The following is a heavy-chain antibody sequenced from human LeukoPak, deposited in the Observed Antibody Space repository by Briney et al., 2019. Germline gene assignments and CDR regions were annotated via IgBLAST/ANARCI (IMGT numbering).Heavy chain of an antibody. V-gene: IGHV3-30*04. CDR3: ARPRSSYYYGSGSYYNY. D-gene: IGHD3-10*01. Sequence: QAGGSLRLSCAASGFTFSSYSMHWVRQAPGKGLEWVAVISYDGSNKYYADSVKGRFTISRDNSKNTLYLQMNSLRAEDTAVYYCARPRSSYYYGSGSYYNYWGQGTLVTVSS. J-gene: IGHJ4*02. CDR2: ISYDGSNK. CDR1: GFTFSSYS.